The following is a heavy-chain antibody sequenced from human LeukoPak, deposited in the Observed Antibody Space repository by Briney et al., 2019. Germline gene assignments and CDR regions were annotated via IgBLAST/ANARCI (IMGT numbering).Heavy chain of an antibody. J-gene: IGHJ5*02. Sequence: GASVKVSCKASGYTFTSYGISWVRQAPGQGLEWMGWISAYNGNTNYAQKLQGRVTMTTDTSTSTAYMELRSLRSEDTAVYYCAREGFGTTGTTYWFDPWGQGTLVTVSS. CDR2: ISAYNGNT. CDR3: AREGFGTTGTTYWFDP. V-gene: IGHV1-18*01. D-gene: IGHD1-1*01. CDR1: GYTFTSYG.